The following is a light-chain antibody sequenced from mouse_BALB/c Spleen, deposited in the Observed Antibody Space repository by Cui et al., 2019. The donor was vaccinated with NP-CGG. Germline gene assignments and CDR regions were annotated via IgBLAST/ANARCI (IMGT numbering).Light chain of an antibody. CDR2: VPT. V-gene: IGLV2*02. J-gene: IGLJ1*01. CDR1: TGAVTTSNS. CDR3: ALCYRTNWV. Sequence: QAVVTQESALTTSPGETVILTCRPSTGAVTTSNSANWVQEKPDNLFPVQIGVPTNRAPVFPLKFSGSLFGDKASPTITGAQTEDDAMYFCALCYRTNWVFGGGTKLTVL.